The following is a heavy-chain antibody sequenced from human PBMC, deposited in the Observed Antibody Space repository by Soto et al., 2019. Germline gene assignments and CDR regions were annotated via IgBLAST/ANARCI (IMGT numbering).Heavy chain of an antibody. CDR3: ARDYYDNSGSRYVDYGMDV. CDR1: GFTFDDYA. D-gene: IGHD3-22*01. J-gene: IGHJ6*02. V-gene: IGHV3-9*01. CDR2: ISWNSGSI. Sequence: GGSLRLSCAASGFTFDDYAMHWVRQAPGKGLEWVSGISWNSGSIGYADSVKGRFTISRDNAKNSLYLQMNSLRVEDTAVYYCARDYYDNSGSRYVDYGMDVWGQGTTVTVSS.